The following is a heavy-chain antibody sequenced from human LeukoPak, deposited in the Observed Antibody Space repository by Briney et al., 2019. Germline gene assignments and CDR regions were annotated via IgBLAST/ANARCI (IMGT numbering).Heavy chain of an antibody. CDR1: GFTFSSYW. J-gene: IGHJ4*02. Sequence: GSLRLSCAASGFTFSSYWMHWVRQAPGEGLVWVSRIKSDESETTYADSVKGRFTISRDNAKNTVDLQMNSLSSEDTAVYYCATGGAQYYEYWGQGTVVTVSS. CDR3: ATGGAQYYEY. CDR2: IKSDESET. V-gene: IGHV3-74*01. D-gene: IGHD3-16*01.